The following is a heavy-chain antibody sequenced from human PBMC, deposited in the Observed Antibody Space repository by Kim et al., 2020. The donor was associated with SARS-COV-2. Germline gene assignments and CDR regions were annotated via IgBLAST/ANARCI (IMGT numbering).Heavy chain of an antibody. Sequence: ASVKVSCKTSGYTFGNYGISWVRQAPGQGLEWMGWISVYNGNTDYAQKLQGRVSMTTEKSTSTAYMDLRSLRSDDTAVYYCARVFLGQNWNLPNDAFDIW. J-gene: IGHJ3*02. V-gene: IGHV1-18*04. CDR1: GYTFGNYG. D-gene: IGHD1-7*01. CDR2: ISVYNGNT. CDR3: ARVFLGQNWNLPNDAFDI.